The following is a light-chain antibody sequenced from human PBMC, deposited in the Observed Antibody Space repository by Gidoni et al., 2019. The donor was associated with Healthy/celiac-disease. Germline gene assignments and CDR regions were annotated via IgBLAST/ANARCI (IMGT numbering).Light chain of an antibody. CDR3: QQYNSYSGT. V-gene: IGKV1-5*03. Sequence: DIQMTQSPSTLSASVGDRVTITCRASQSISSWLALYQQKPGKAPKLLLYTASRLESGVPSMFSGSGSGTEFTLTISSLQPDYFATYYCQQYNSYSGTFGQGTKVEI. J-gene: IGKJ1*01. CDR2: TAS. CDR1: QSISSW.